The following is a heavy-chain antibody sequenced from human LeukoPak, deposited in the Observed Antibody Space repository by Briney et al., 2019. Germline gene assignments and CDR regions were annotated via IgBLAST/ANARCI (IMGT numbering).Heavy chain of an antibody. V-gene: IGHV4-34*01. CDR2: INHSGST. CDR3: AVGDYYGSGSYPNWFDP. Sequence: SETLSLTCAVYGGSFSGYYWSWIRQPPGKGLEWNGEINHSGSTNYNPSLKGRVTISVDTSKNQFSLKLSSVTAADTAVYYCAVGDYYGSGSYPNWFDPWGQGTLVTVSS. CDR1: GGSFSGYY. D-gene: IGHD3-10*01. J-gene: IGHJ5*02.